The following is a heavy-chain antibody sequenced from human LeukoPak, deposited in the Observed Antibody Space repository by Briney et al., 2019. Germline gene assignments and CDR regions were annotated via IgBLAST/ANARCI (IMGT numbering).Heavy chain of an antibody. V-gene: IGHV3-66*01. CDR1: GFSVISNY. CDR3: ARELPGRAVGWDY. Sequence: PGGSLRLFCAASGFSVISNYMNWVRQAPGKGLEWVSVLYSDGTTYYADSVKGRFTISRDNSKNTLYLQRNILRAEDSAVYYCARELPGRAVGWDYWGQGTLVTVSS. D-gene: IGHD4-23*01. CDR2: LYSDGTT. J-gene: IGHJ4*02.